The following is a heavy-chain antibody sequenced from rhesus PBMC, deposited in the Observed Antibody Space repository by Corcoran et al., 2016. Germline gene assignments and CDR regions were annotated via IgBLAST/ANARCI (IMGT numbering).Heavy chain of an antibody. D-gene: IGHD4-29*01. V-gene: IGHV4-106*01. CDR3: ARDSPPLRYDY. CDR2: IYGSGGGT. J-gene: IGHJ4*01. Sequence: QVQLQESGPGLVKPSETLSLTCAVSGGSISDDYYWSWIRQPPGKGLEWIGYIYGSGGGTNYNPALKKRVTMSIDTCKNQFSMKLSSMTAAHMAVYYCARDSPPLRYDYWGQGVLVTVSS. CDR1: GGSISDDYY.